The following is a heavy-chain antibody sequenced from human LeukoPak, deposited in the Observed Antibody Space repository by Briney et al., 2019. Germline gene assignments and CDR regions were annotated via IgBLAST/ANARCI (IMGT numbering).Heavy chain of an antibody. Sequence: TLSLTCAVSGGSISSGGYSWSWIRQPPWKGLEWIGYIYHSGSTYYNPSLKSRVTISVDRSKNQFSLKLSSVTAADTAVYYCARGVDYSNYFDYWGQGTLVTVFS. CDR3: ARGVDYSNYFDY. J-gene: IGHJ4*02. V-gene: IGHV4-30-2*01. CDR2: IYHSGST. D-gene: IGHD4-11*01. CDR1: GGSISSGGYS.